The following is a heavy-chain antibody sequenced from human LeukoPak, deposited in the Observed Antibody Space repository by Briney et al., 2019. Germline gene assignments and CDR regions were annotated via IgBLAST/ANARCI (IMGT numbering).Heavy chain of an antibody. CDR1: GGSISSGSYY. CDR3: ARSRYDSSGYQPFDY. V-gene: IGHV4-61*02. Sequence: SETLSLTCTVSGGSISSGSYYWSWIRQPAGEGLEWIGRIYTSGSTNYNPSLKSRVTISVDTSKNQFSLKLSSVTAADTAVYYCARSRYDSSGYQPFDYWGQGTLVTVSS. J-gene: IGHJ4*02. CDR2: IYTSGST. D-gene: IGHD3-22*01.